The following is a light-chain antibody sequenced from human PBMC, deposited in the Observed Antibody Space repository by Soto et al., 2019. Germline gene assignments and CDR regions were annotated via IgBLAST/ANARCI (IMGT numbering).Light chain of an antibody. CDR2: AAS. J-gene: IGKJ1*01. CDR3: QQANSFPRT. CDR1: QAISTW. V-gene: IGKV1D-12*01. Sequence: DIQMTQSPSSVSASVGDRVTITCRASQAISTWLAWYQQKPGKAPKLLIYAASNLQTGVPSRFSGSGSGTDLTLTISILQPEDFATYYCQQANSFPRTFGQGTKVEIK.